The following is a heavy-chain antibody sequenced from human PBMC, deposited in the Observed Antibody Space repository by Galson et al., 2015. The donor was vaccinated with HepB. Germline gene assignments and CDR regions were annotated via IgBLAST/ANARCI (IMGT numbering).Heavy chain of an antibody. V-gene: IGHV2-5*01. D-gene: IGHD1-14*01. CDR2: IYWSDDK. CDR3: AHRGPRAPTTYSYYFDY. CDR1: GFSLSTAGVG. J-gene: IGHJ4*02. Sequence: PALVKPTQTLTLTCTFSGFSLSTAGVGVGWIRQPPGKALEWLALIYWSDDKRYSPSLKSRLSITKDTSKNQVVLTMTNMDPVDTATYYCAHRGPRAPTTYSYYFDYWGQGTLVTVSS.